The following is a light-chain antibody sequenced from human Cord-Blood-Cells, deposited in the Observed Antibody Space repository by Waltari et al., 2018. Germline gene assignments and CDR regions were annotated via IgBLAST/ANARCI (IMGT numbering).Light chain of an antibody. CDR1: ISVVGGHIC. V-gene: IGLV2-14*01. CDR3: SSHTSSSTFYV. CDR2: DVS. J-gene: IGLJ1*01. Sequence: SALTHPASLSGSHEQSITISSTGTISVVGGHICHPWYHQHPGKAPKLIIYDVSNRPSGVSNRFSGSKSGNTASLTISGLQAEDEADYYCSSHTSSSTFYVFGTGTKVTVL.